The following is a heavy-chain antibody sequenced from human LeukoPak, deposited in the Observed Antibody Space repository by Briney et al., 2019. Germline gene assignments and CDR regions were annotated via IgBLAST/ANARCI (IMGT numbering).Heavy chain of an antibody. V-gene: IGHV4-34*01. J-gene: IGHJ5*02. CDR2: INHSGST. D-gene: IGHD2-15*01. CDR1: GGSFSGYY. Sequence: PSETLSLTCAVYGGSFSGYYWSWIRQPPGKGLEWIGEINHSGSTNYNPSLKSRVTISVDTSKNQFSLKLSSVTAADTAVYYCARVVVVAAEHWFDPWGQGTLVTVSS. CDR3: ARVVVVAAEHWFDP.